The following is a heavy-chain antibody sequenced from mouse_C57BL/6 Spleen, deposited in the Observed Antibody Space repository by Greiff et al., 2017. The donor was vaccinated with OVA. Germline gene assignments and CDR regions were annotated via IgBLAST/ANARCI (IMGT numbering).Heavy chain of an antibody. V-gene: IGHV5-17*01. CDR3: ARPYDYGGAWFAY. Sequence: DVQLVESGGGLVKPGGSLKLSCAASGFTFSDYGMHWVRQAPEKGLEWVAYISSGSSTIYYADTVKGRFTISRDNAKNTLFLQMTSLRSEDTAMYYCARPYDYGGAWFAYWGQGTLVTVSA. J-gene: IGHJ3*01. CDR1: GFTFSDYG. CDR2: ISSGSSTI. D-gene: IGHD2-4*01.